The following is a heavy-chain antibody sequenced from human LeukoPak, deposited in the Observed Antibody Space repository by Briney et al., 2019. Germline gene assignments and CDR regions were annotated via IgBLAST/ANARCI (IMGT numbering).Heavy chain of an antibody. CDR3: AKATTVTTTGDY. CDR2: ISGSGGTT. Sequence: GGSLRLSCAASGFTFRSYAMNWVRQAPGKGLEWVSTISGSGGTTYYADSVKGRFTISRDNSKNTLYLQMNSLKAEGTAVYYCAKATTVTTTGDYWGQGTLVTVSS. D-gene: IGHD4-17*01. CDR1: GFTFRSYA. V-gene: IGHV3-23*01. J-gene: IGHJ4*02.